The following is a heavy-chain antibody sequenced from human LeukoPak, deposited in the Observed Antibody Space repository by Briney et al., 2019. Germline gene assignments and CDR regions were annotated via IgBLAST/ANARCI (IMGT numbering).Heavy chain of an antibody. CDR3: ARLEGYSYGYPDY. V-gene: IGHV3-21*01. Sequence: GGSLRLSCAAPGFTFSDYYMNWVRQAPGKGLEWVSSISSSSSYIYYADSVKGRFTISRDNAKNSLYLQMNSLRAEDTAVYYCARLEGYSYGYPDYWGQGTLVTVSS. D-gene: IGHD5-18*01. J-gene: IGHJ4*02. CDR2: ISSSSSYI. CDR1: GFTFSDYY.